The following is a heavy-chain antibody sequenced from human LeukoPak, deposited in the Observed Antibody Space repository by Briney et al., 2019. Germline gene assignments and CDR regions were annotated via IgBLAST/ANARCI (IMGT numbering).Heavy chain of an antibody. Sequence: SETLSLTCTVSGGSISSSSYYWGWIRQPPGKGLEWIGSIYYSGSTYYNPSLKSRVTISVDTSKNQFSLKLSSVTAADTAVYYCARHATIRWLQDSWGQGTLVTVSS. CDR2: IYYSGST. V-gene: IGHV4-39*01. D-gene: IGHD5-24*01. CDR1: GGSISSSSYY. CDR3: ARHATIRWLQDS. J-gene: IGHJ4*02.